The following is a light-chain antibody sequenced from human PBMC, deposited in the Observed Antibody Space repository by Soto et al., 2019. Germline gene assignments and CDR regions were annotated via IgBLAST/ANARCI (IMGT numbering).Light chain of an antibody. CDR3: QTWGTGIHVV. V-gene: IGLV4-69*01. Sequence: QAVVTQSPPASASLGASVKLTCTLSSGHSSYAIAWHQQQPEKGPRYLMKLNSDGSHSKGDGIPDRFSGSSSGAERYLTISSLQSEDEADYYCQTWGTGIHVVFGGGTKLTVL. J-gene: IGLJ2*01. CDR1: SGHSSYA. CDR2: LNSDGSH.